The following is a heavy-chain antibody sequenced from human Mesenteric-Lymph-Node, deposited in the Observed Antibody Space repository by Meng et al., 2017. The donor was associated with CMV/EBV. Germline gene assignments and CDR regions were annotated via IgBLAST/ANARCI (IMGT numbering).Heavy chain of an antibody. V-gene: IGHV4-39*06. D-gene: IGHD2-15*01. CDR1: GGSISSSSYY. CDR3: ARAPAAATYNWFDP. Sequence: SETLSLTCTVSGGSISSSSYYWGWIRQPPGKGLEWIGSIYYSGSTYYNPSLKSRVTISVDTSKNQFPLKLSSVTAADTAVYYCARAPAAATYNWFDPWGQGTLVTVSS. CDR2: IYYSGST. J-gene: IGHJ5*02.